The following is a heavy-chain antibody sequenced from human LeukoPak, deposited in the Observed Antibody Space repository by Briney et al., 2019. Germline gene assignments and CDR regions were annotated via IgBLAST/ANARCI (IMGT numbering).Heavy chain of an antibody. J-gene: IGHJ4*02. V-gene: IGHV5-51*07. Sequence: GESLKISCKGSGYSFTSYWIGWVHQMPGKGLEWMGIIYPGDSDTRYSPSFQGQVTISADKSISTAYLQWSSLKASDTAMYYCARALIAVAGPFDYWGQGTLVTVSS. CDR3: ARALIAVAGPFDY. CDR1: GYSFTSYW. D-gene: IGHD6-19*01. CDR2: IYPGDSDT.